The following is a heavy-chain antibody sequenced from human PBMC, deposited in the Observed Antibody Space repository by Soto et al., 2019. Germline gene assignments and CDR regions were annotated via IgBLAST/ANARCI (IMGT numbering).Heavy chain of an antibody. CDR3: ARDRYSSSFYFGLNPYYFYCMVV. D-gene: IGHD6-6*01. Sequence: SQTLSLTCAISGDSVSSNSAAWNWIRQSPSRGLEWLGRTYYRSKWYNDYAVSVKSRITINPDTSKNQFSLQLNSVTPEDTAVYYCARDRYSSSFYFGLNPYYFYCMVVWGQGIRSSFP. CDR1: GDSVSSNSAA. J-gene: IGHJ6*02. V-gene: IGHV6-1*01. CDR2: TYYRSKWYN.